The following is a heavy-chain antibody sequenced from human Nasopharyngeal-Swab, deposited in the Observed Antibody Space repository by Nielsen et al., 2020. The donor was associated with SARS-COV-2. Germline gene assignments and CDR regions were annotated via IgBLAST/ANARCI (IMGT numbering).Heavy chain of an antibody. D-gene: IGHD2-15*01. CDR2: IGTVGDT. V-gene: IGHV3-13*01. Sequence: GSLRLSCAASGFTFSSYDMHWVRQATGKGLEWVSAIGTVGDTYYPGSVKGRFTISRENAKNSLYLQMNSLRAGDTAVYYCARERTDCSGGSCYSYGMDVWGQGTTVTVSS. CDR1: GFTFSSYD. J-gene: IGHJ6*02. CDR3: ARERTDCSGGSCYSYGMDV.